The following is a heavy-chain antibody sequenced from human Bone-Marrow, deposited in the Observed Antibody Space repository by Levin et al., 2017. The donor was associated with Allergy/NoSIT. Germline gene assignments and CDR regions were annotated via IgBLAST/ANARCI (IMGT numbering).Heavy chain of an antibody. V-gene: IGHV3-33*01. CDR2: IWYDGSNK. CDR3: ARAHYGSGSYYNVGYYYYGMDV. Sequence: GGSLRLSCAASGFTFSSYGMHWVRPAPGKGLEGVAVIWYDGSNKYYADSVKGRFTISRDNSKNTLYLQMNSLRAEDTAVYYCARAHYGSGSYYNVGYYYYGMDVWGQGTTVTVSS. J-gene: IGHJ6*02. D-gene: IGHD3-10*01. CDR1: GFTFSSYG.